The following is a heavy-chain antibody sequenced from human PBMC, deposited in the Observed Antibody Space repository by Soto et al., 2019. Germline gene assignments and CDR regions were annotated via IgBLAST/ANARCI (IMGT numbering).Heavy chain of an antibody. CDR2: IWYGGSNK. V-gene: IGHV3-33*01. D-gene: IGHD3-16*01. J-gene: IGHJ5*02. CDR1: GFTFSSYG. Sequence: GGSLRLSCAASGFTFSSYGMHWVRQAPGKGLEWVAVIWYGGSNKYYADSVKGRFTISRDNSKNKLYLQMNSLRAEDTAVYYCAREARDYGATNWFDPWGQGTLVTVSS. CDR3: AREARDYGATNWFDP.